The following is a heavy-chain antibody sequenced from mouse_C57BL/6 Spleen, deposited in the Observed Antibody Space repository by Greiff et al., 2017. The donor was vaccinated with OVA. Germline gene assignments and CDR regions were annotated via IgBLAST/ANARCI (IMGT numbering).Heavy chain of an antibody. Sequence: EVKLVESGPELVKPGASVKIPCKASGYTFTDYNMDWVKQSHGKSLEWIGDINPNNGGTIYNQKFKGKATLTVDKSSSTAYMELRSLTSEDTAVYYCARCITTVVATCSYYFDYWGQGTTLTVSS. CDR2: INPNNGGT. V-gene: IGHV1-18*01. CDR3: ARCITTVVATCSYYFDY. CDR1: GYTFTDYN. J-gene: IGHJ2*01. D-gene: IGHD1-1*01.